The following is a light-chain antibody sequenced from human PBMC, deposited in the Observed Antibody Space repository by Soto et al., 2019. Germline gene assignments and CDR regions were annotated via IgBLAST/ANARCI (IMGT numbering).Light chain of an antibody. CDR1: KXDIGLYDF. J-gene: IGLJ1*01. CDR2: EVV. CDR3: MSYAGSNTDV. Sequence: QSALTQPPSASGSPGQSVTISCTGTKXDIGLYDFVSWYQHHPGKAPRLIIYEVVQRPSGVPDRFSGSKSGNTASLTVSGLQAADEADYFCMSYAGSNTDVFGSWPKVTVL. V-gene: IGLV2-8*01.